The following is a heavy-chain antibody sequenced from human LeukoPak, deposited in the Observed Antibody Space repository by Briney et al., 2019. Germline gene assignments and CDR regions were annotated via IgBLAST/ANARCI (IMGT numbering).Heavy chain of an antibody. V-gene: IGHV3-30*02. J-gene: IGHJ4*02. D-gene: IGHD6-19*01. CDR1: GFTFSSYG. CDR3: AKKREKIAVAGH. CDR2: IRYDGSNK. Sequence: GGSLRLSCAASGFTFSSYGMHWVRQAPGKGLEWVAFIRYDGSNKYYADSVKGRFTISRDNSKNTLYLQMNSLRAEDTAVYYCAKKREKIAVAGHRGQGTLVTVSS.